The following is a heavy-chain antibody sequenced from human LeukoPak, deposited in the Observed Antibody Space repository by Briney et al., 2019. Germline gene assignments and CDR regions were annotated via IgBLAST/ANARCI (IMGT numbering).Heavy chain of an antibody. CDR2: IFYLGNT. Sequence: SQILSLTCTVSGGSISSGNYYWSWIRQPPGKGLEWIGYIFYLGNTYYTPSLKSRVTISVDTSKNQFSLKLSSVTAADTAVYYCARKYPDHWFDPWGQGTLVTVSS. CDR3: ARKYPDHWFDP. D-gene: IGHD6-6*01. CDR1: GGSISSGNYY. J-gene: IGHJ5*02. V-gene: IGHV4-30-4*01.